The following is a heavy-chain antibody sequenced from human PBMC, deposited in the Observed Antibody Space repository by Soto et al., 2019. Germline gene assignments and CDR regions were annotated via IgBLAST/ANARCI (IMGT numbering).Heavy chain of an antibody. D-gene: IGHD6-6*01. CDR2: IYYSGST. CDR3: ASRGKQLVPSNPFDY. Sequence: QLQLQESGPGLVKPSETLSLTCTVSGGSISSSSYYWGWIRQPPGKGLEWIGSIYYSGSTYYNPSLKSRVPISLDTSKTQCSLKLSSVSAADAAVYYCASRGKQLVPSNPFDYWGQGTLVTVSS. V-gene: IGHV4-39*01. CDR1: GGSISSSSYY. J-gene: IGHJ4*02.